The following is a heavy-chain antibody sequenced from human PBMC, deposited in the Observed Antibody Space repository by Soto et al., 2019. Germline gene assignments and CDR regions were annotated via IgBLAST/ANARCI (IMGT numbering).Heavy chain of an antibody. CDR1: GFTFSSYG. J-gene: IGHJ4*02. D-gene: IGHD4-4*01. CDR3: ARETVESLDD. V-gene: IGHV3-33*01. Sequence: QVQLVESGGGVVQPGRSLRLSCAASGFTFSSYGMHWVRQAPGKGLEWVAVIWYDGSNKYYADSVKGRFTISRDNSKNTLDLQMNSLRAEDTAVYYCARETVESLDDWGQGTLVTFSS. CDR2: IWYDGSNK.